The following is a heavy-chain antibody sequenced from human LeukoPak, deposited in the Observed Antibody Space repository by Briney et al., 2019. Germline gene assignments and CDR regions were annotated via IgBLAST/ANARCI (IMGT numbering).Heavy chain of an antibody. CDR2: ISPNSGGT. J-gene: IGHJ4*02. D-gene: IGHD1-26*01. Sequence: ASVKVSCKASRYTFIGYYMHWVRQAPGQGLEWIGWISPNSGGTKSVQKFQGRVTMTRDTSITTVYMELSGLSFDDTAVYYYARAGGRYSADYWGQGTLVIVSS. CDR3: ARAGGRYSADY. V-gene: IGHV1-2*02. CDR1: RYTFIGYY.